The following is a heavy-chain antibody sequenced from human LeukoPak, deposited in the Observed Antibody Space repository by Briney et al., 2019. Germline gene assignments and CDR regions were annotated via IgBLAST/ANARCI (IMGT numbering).Heavy chain of an antibody. CDR3: ARDIRVVGATHYFDQ. D-gene: IGHD1-26*01. J-gene: IGHJ4*02. CDR2: MHYSGGA. V-gene: IGHV4-59*01. Sequence: SETLSLTCTVSGGSITSYYWSWVRQPPGKGLEWIGYMHYSGGATYYPSLKGRVAMSIDASKNQFSLKLSSVTAADTAVYYCARDIRVVGATHYFDQWGQGTLVTVSS. CDR1: GGSITSYY.